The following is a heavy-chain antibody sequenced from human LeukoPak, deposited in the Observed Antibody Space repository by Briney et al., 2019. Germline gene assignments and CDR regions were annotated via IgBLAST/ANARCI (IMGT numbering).Heavy chain of an antibody. Sequence: GGSLXLSCAASGFPFSGSGMHWVRQAPGKGLEGVAIIWYDGSNQYYADSVKGRFTISRDNSKNTVDLQMNSLRAEDTAVYFCAKDKNTPATAQPQRGYFESWGQGTLVTVSS. D-gene: IGHD2-21*02. V-gene: IGHV3-33*06. J-gene: IGHJ4*02. CDR3: AKDKNTPATAQPQRGYFES. CDR1: GFPFSGSG. CDR2: IWYDGSNQ.